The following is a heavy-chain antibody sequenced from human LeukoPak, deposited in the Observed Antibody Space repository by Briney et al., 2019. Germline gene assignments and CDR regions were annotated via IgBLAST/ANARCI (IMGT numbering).Heavy chain of an antibody. D-gene: IGHD7-27*01. Sequence: GGSLRLSCAASGFTFSSCGMHWVRQAPGKGLEWVAVISYDGSNKYYADSVKGRFTISRDNSKNTLYLQMNSLRAEDTAVYYCAKDSELGDYWGQGTLVTVSS. CDR1: GFTFSSCG. CDR2: ISYDGSNK. V-gene: IGHV3-30*18. J-gene: IGHJ4*02. CDR3: AKDSELGDY.